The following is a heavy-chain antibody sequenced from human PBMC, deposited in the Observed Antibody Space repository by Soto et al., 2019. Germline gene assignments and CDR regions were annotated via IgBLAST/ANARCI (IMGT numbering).Heavy chain of an antibody. CDR1: GVTFSSYS. V-gene: IGHV3-21*01. CDR3: ARAQAASGVVQGYYSYGMDV. CDR2: ISSSSSYI. D-gene: IGHD3-3*01. J-gene: IGHJ6*02. Sequence: EVQLVESGGGLVKPGGSLRLSCAASGVTFSSYSMNWVRQAPGKGLEWVSSISSSSSYIYYADSVKGRFTISRDNAKNSLYLQLNSLRAEDTAVYYCARAQAASGVVQGYYSYGMDVWGQGTTVTVSS.